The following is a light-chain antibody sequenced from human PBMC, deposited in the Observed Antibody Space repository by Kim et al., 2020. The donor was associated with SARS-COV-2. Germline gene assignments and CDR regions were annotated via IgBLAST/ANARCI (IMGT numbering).Light chain of an antibody. J-gene: IGLJ2*01. CDR1: PGAVTSGHY. CDR3: LLSYSGARV. V-gene: IGLV7-46*01. Sequence: PGVTVTLTCDSSPGAVTSGHYPYWFQQKPGQAPRTLIFDTNNKHSWTPARFSGSLLGGKAALTLSGAQSEDEAEYYCLLSYSGARVFGGGTQLTVL. CDR2: DTN.